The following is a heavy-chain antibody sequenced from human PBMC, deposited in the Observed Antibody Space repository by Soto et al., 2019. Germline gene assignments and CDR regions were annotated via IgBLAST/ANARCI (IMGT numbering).Heavy chain of an antibody. Sequence: PGGSLRLSCAASGFTFRDYAMSWVRQAPGRGLEWVSGVSNSGSSTYHADSVKGRFTISRDNSKNTLYLQMNSLRAEDTAVYYCAKHSRETTTCCGEDWGQGTRVTVSS. CDR2: VSNSGSST. J-gene: IGHJ4*02. CDR1: GFTFRDYA. V-gene: IGHV3-23*01. CDR3: AKHSRETTTCCGED. D-gene: IGHD2-2*01.